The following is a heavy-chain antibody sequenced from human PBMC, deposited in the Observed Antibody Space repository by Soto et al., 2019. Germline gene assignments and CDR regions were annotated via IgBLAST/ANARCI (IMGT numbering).Heavy chain of an antibody. Sequence: QITLKESGPTLVKPTQTLTLTCTFSGFSLSTSGVGVGWIRQPPGKALEWLALIYWDDDKRYSPSLKSRLTITKHTAKHQAVLTMTTMDPVATAPYYSTHRVTSVAPIRGLGSFDPGGQGPLVAVSS. CDR3: THRVTSVAPIRGLGSFDP. CDR2: IYWDDDK. D-gene: IGHD5-12*01. V-gene: IGHV2-5*02. J-gene: IGHJ5*02. CDR1: GFSLSTSGVG.